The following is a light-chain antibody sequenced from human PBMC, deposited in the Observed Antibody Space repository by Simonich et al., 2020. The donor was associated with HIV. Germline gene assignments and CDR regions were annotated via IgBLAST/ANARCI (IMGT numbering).Light chain of an antibody. CDR1: PSVTTT. Sequence: EIVMTQSPATLSVSPGDRATPSCRASPSVTTTLAWYQQKPGQAPRLLIYAASTRATGIPARFSGSGSGTEFTLTISSTQSEDFAVYYCQQYNNWPPLTFGGGTKVEIK. J-gene: IGKJ4*01. CDR3: QQYNNWPPLT. CDR2: AAS. V-gene: IGKV3-15*01.